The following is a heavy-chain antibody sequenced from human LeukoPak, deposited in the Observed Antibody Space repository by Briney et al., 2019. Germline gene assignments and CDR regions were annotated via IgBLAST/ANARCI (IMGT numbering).Heavy chain of an antibody. J-gene: IGHJ6*03. D-gene: IGHD6-25*01. Sequence: AGGSLRLSCAASGFTVSSNYMSWVRQAPGKGLEWVSVIYSGGSTYYADSVKGRFTISRDNSKNTLYLQMNSLRAEDTAVYYCARDGSGLYLYYYMDVWGKGTTVTVSS. V-gene: IGHV3-53*01. CDR1: GFTVSSNY. CDR3: ARDGSGLYLYYYMDV. CDR2: IYSGGST.